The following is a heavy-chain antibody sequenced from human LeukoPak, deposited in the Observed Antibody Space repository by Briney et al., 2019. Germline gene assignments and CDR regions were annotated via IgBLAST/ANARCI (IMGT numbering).Heavy chain of an antibody. CDR2: INHSAST. J-gene: IGHJ4*02. Sequence: WXWXXXXRGRGLECIGEINHSASTNSTPSLKSRLTISVDTSKNQFSLKLSSVTAADTAVYYCARGGSGFDYWGQGTLVTVSS. CDR3: ARGGSGFDY. V-gene: IGHV4-34*01. D-gene: IGHD1-26*01.